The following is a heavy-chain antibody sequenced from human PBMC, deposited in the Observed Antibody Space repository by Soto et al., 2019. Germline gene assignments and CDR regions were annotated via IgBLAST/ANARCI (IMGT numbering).Heavy chain of an antibody. CDR1: GFTFSSYA. V-gene: IGHV3-30-3*01. D-gene: IGHD5-18*01. CDR3: ARDPLWGTAMVLWYFDL. Sequence: QVQLVESGGGVVQPGRSLRLSCAASGFTFSSYAMHWVRQAPGKGLEWVVVISYDGSNKYYADSVKGRFTISRDNSKNXXYLQMNSLRAEDTAVYYCARDPLWGTAMVLWYFDLWGRGTLVTVSS. J-gene: IGHJ2*01. CDR2: ISYDGSNK.